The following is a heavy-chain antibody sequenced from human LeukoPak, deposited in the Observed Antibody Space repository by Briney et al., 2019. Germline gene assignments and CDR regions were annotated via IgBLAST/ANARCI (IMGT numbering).Heavy chain of an antibody. J-gene: IGHJ4*02. V-gene: IGHV3-48*02. Sequence: GGSLRLSCTASGYIFSDYSMHWVRQTPGKGLEWISYISYTTTAIYYADSVKGRSTISRDNAKNSLYLLMNSLRDEDTAVYYCARDASFGADWRFWGRGTLVTVSS. CDR2: ISYTTTAI. D-gene: IGHD3-16*01. CDR3: ARDASFGADWRF. CDR1: GYIFSDYS.